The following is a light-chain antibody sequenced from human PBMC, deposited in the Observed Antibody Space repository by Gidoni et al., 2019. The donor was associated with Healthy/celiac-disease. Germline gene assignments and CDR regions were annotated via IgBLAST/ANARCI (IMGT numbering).Light chain of an antibody. CDR2: DAS. Sequence: IVLTQSPATLSLSPGERATLSCRASQSVSSYLAWYQQKPGQAPRLLIYDASNRATGIPARFSGSGSGTDFTLTISSLEPEDFAVYYCQQRSNWPRSTFXGXTKVEIK. CDR3: QQRSNWPRST. V-gene: IGKV3-11*01. J-gene: IGKJ4*01. CDR1: QSVSSY.